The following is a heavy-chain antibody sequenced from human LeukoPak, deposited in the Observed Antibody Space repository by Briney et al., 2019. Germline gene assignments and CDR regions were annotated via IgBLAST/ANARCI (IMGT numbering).Heavy chain of an antibody. D-gene: IGHD2/OR15-2a*01. CDR2: ISTSGGTP. V-gene: IGHV3-23*01. CDR3: AKESRNIPKFYFAY. J-gene: IGHJ4*02. Sequence: GGCLTLSCAASGFTFTDYAINCVRQDPGKGLEWVSSISTSGGTPFYADSVKGRFTISRDNSYNRVYLQMNCPSSEVTAVLYCAKESRNIPKFYFAYWGQGTLVTVSS. CDR1: GFTFTDYA.